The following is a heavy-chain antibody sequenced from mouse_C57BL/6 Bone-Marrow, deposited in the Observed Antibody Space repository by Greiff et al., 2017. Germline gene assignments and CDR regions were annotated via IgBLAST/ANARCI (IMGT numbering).Heavy chain of an antibody. CDR1: GYTFTSYW. D-gene: IGHD3-2*02. V-gene: IGHV1-52*01. Sequence: QVQLQQPGAELVRPGSSVKLSCKASGYTFTSYWMHWVKQRPIQGLEWIGNIDPSDSETHYNQKFKDKATLTVDKSSSTAYMQLSSLTSEDSAVYYCARRYSSGYWFAYWGQGTLVTVSA. J-gene: IGHJ3*01. CDR3: ARRYSSGYWFAY. CDR2: IDPSDSET.